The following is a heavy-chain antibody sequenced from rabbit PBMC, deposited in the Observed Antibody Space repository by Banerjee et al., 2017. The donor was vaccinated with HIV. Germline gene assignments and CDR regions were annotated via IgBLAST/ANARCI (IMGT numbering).Heavy chain of an antibody. Sequence: QEQLEESGGDLVKPEGSLTLTCTASGFSFSSSYWICWVRQAPGKGLEWIACIYTGSIYASWAKGRFTISKTSSTTVTLQMTSLTAADTATYFCARSANSAGYNSNLWGPGTLVTVS. V-gene: IGHV1S45*01. CDR2: IYTGS. CDR3: ARSANSAGYNSNL. D-gene: IGHD1-1*01. J-gene: IGHJ4*01. CDR1: GFSFSSSYW.